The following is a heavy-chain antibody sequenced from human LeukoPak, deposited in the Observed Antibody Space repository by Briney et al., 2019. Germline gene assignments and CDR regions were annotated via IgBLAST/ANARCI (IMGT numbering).Heavy chain of an antibody. CDR2: FDPEDGET. Sequence: GASVKVSCKVSGYTLTELSMHWVRQAPGKGLEWMGGFDPEDGETIYAQKFQGRVTMTEDTSTDTAYMELSSLRSEDTAVYYCAIYGSGSRFYWFDPWGQGTLVTVSS. CDR3: AIYGSGSRFYWFDP. J-gene: IGHJ5*02. CDR1: GYTLTELS. D-gene: IGHD3-10*01. V-gene: IGHV1-24*01.